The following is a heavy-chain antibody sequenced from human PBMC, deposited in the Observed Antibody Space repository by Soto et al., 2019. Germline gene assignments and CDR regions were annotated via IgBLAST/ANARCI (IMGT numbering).Heavy chain of an antibody. J-gene: IGHJ4*02. CDR3: AKVAEITFGGVIAPDY. D-gene: IGHD3-16*02. Sequence: DSVKGRFTISRDNSKNTLYLQMNSLRAEDTAVYYCAKVAEITFGGVIAPDYWGQGTLVTVSS. V-gene: IGHV3-30*02.